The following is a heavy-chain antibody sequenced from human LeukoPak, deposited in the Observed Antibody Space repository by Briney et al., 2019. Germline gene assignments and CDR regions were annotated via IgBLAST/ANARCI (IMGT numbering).Heavy chain of an antibody. J-gene: IGHJ3*02. CDR2: TIPIFGTA. Sequence: ASVKVSCKASGGTFSSYAISWVRQAPGQGLEWMGGTIPIFGTANYAQKFQGRVTITADESTSTAYMELSSLRSEDTAVYYCARKASSTSGYAFDIWGQGTMVTVSS. D-gene: IGHD2-2*01. CDR1: GGTFSSYA. V-gene: IGHV1-69*13. CDR3: ARKASSTSGYAFDI.